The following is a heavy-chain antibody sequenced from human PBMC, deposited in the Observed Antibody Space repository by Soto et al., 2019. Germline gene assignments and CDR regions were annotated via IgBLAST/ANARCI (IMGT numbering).Heavy chain of an antibody. CDR2: IYPGDSDT. Sequence: GESLKISCQGSGYSFSTYWIGWVRQMPGKGLEWMGIIYPGDSDTRYSPSFQGQVTLSADKSISTAYLQWSSLKASDTAMYYCAISAGVFGIFDYWGQGTLVTVSS. D-gene: IGHD2-8*01. CDR3: AISAGVFGIFDY. J-gene: IGHJ4*02. V-gene: IGHV5-51*01. CDR1: GYSFSTYW.